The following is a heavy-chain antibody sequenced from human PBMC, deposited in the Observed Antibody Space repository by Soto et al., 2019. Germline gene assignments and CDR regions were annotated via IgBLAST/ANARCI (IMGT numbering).Heavy chain of an antibody. D-gene: IGHD2-2*01. CDR2: IKSKTDGGTT. CDR3: TTDSPSSIINED. CDR1: GFTFSNAL. V-gene: IGHV3-15*01. J-gene: IGHJ4*02. Sequence: GGSLRLSCAASGFTFSNALMSWVRQAPGKGLEWVGRIKSKTDGGTTDYAAPVKGRFTISRDDSKNTLYLQMNSLKTEDTAVYYCTTDSPSSIINEDWGQGTLVTVSS.